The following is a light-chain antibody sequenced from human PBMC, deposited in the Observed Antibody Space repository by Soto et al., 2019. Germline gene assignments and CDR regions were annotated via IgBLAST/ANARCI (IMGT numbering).Light chain of an antibody. V-gene: IGKV3-20*01. CDR2: GAS. Sequence: EIVLTQSPGTLSLSPGERATLSCRASQSVSSNYLAWYQQKPGQAPRLLIYGASSRAIGIPDRFSGSGSGTDFTLTISRLEPEDFAVYYCQQYGSSRTFGQGTKVEIK. J-gene: IGKJ1*01. CDR1: QSVSSNY. CDR3: QQYGSSRT.